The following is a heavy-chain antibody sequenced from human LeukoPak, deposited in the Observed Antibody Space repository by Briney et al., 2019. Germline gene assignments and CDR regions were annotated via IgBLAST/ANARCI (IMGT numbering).Heavy chain of an antibody. Sequence: SETLSLTCTVSGGSISSSSYYWGWIRQPPGKGLEWIGSIYYSGSTYYNPSLKSRVTISVDTSKNQFSLKLSSVTAADTAVYYCARHRQLIWFGDEGFDYWGQGTLVTVSS. D-gene: IGHD3-10*01. V-gene: IGHV4-39*01. CDR2: IYYSGST. CDR3: ARHRQLIWFGDEGFDY. J-gene: IGHJ4*02. CDR1: GGSISSSSYY.